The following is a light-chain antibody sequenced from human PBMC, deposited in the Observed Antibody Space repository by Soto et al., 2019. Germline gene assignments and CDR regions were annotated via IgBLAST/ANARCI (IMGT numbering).Light chain of an antibody. CDR2: DNG. Sequence: QSVLTQPPSVSAAPGQKVTISCSGSSSNIGNNYVSWYQQFPGTAPKLLIYDNGKRPSGIPDRFSGSKSGTSATLGITGLQTGDEADYYCGTWDSSLSAGVFGGGTKLTVL. CDR1: SSNIGNNY. CDR3: GTWDSSLSAGV. J-gene: IGLJ3*02. V-gene: IGLV1-51*01.